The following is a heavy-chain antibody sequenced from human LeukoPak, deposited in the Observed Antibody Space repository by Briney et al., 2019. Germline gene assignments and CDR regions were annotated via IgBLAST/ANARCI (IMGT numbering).Heavy chain of an antibody. CDR2: ISSSSSYI. J-gene: IGHJ6*03. D-gene: IGHD3-22*01. CDR1: GFTFSSYS. Sequence: PGGSLRLSCGVSGFTFSSYSMCWVRQAPGKGLEWVSFISSSSSYIYYADSVKGRFTISRDNAKNSLYLQMNSLRAEDTAVYYCARVGYFYDSSGYYYGVYYYYYMDVWGKGTTVTVSS. CDR3: ARVGYFYDSSGYYYGVYYYYYMDV. V-gene: IGHV3-21*01.